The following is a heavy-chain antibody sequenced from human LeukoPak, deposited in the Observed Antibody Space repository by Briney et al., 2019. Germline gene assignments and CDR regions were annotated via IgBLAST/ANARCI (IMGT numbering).Heavy chain of an antibody. D-gene: IGHD2-21*02. J-gene: IGHJ6*03. V-gene: IGHV4-34*01. CDR1: GGSFSGYY. Sequence: PSETLSLTCAVYGGSFSGYYWSWIRQPPGKGLEWIGEINHSGSTDYNPSLKSRVTISVDTSKNQFSLKPSSVTAADTAVYYCARGSALVTAIYYYYYYMDVWGKGTTVTVSS. CDR2: INHSGST. CDR3: ARGSALVTAIYYYYYYMDV.